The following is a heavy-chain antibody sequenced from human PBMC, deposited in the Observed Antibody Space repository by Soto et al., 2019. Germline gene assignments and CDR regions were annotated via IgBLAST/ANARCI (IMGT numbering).Heavy chain of an antibody. CDR2: ISRSSTGI. CDR3: ARAVTWGLDV. V-gene: IGHV3-48*02. CDR1: GFTFSLYS. D-gene: IGHD3-10*01. J-gene: IGHJ6*02. Sequence: EVQLVESGGGLVQPGGSLRLSCAASGFTFSLYSMSWVRQAPGKGLEWVSYISRSSTGIHYADSVKGRFTISRDDATNSMHLQINALRDADTALYYCARAVTWGLDVWGQGTTVSISS.